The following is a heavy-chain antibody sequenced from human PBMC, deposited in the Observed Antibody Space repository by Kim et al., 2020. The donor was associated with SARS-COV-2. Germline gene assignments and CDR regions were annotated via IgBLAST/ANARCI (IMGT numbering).Heavy chain of an antibody. J-gene: IGHJ4*02. V-gene: IGHV1-18*01. D-gene: IGHD4-17*01. CDR2: ISTYNGNT. CDR3: ARVPYGDYRGYFEY. Sequence: ASVKVSCKASGYIFDDYGVSWVRQAPGQGLEWMGWISTYNGNTNYAQNLQGRVTMTSDTSTSTAYMEVRGLRSDDTAVYYCARVPYGDYRGYFEYWGQGT. CDR1: GYIFDDYG.